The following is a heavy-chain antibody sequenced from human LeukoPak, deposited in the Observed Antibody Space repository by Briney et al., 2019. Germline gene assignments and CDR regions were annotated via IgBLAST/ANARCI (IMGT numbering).Heavy chain of an antibody. Sequence: PSETLSLTCTVSGASISSGSFYWSWIRQPPGKGLEWIGEINHSGSTNYNPSLKSRVTISVDTSKNQFSLKLSSVTAADTAVYYCARSNVYYYYYMDVWSKGTTVTVSS. CDR1: GASISSGSFY. D-gene: IGHD2-8*01. V-gene: IGHV4-39*07. J-gene: IGHJ6*03. CDR3: ARSNVYYYYYMDV. CDR2: INHSGST.